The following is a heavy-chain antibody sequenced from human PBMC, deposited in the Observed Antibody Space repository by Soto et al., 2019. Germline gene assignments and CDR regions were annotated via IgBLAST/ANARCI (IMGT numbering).Heavy chain of an antibody. V-gene: IGHV4-59*02. J-gene: IGHJ4*02. CDR2: IHYRGVI. CDR1: GGSVSDYY. Sequence: XETLSLTCNVSGGSVSDYYWSWIRQAPGKGLEWIGYIHYRGVISYNPSLKSRVTMSVDPSKNQFSLNLRSVTTADTAVYFCARGPAGEYGHWGQGSLVTVS. D-gene: IGHD4-17*01. CDR3: ARGPAGEYGH.